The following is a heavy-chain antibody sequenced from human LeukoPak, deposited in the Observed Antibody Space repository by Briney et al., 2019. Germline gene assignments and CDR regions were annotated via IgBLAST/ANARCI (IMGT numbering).Heavy chain of an antibody. D-gene: IGHD3-10*01. Sequence: PSETLSLTCTVSGGSISSGGYFWSWTRQNPVKGLEWIGYIYHGGNTYYNPPLKSRVTISVDTSKNQFSLTLSSVTAADTATYYCARVRYYGSGEEIDPWGQGTLVTVSS. J-gene: IGHJ5*02. CDR3: ARVRYYGSGEEIDP. V-gene: IGHV4-31*03. CDR2: IYHGGNT. CDR1: GGSISSGGYF.